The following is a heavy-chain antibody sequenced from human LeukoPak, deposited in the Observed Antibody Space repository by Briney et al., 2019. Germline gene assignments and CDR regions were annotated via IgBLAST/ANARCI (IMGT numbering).Heavy chain of an antibody. Sequence: PSETLSLTCTVSGGSISSYYWSWIRQPPGKRLEWIGHIYYSGSTNYNPSLKSRVTISVDTSKNQFSLKLSSVIAADTAVYYCARDGVRTKQLPDAFDIWGQGIMVTVSS. CDR2: IYYSGST. CDR3: ARDGVRTKQLPDAFDI. J-gene: IGHJ3*02. V-gene: IGHV4-59*01. CDR1: GGSISSYY. D-gene: IGHD6-13*01.